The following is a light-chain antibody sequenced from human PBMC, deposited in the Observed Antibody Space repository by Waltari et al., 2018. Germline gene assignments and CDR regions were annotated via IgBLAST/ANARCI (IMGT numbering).Light chain of an antibody. CDR1: SSDIGAYNL. Sequence: QSALTQPAPGSGSPGQAITISCTGTSSDIGAYNLVSWYQKNPGKAPKVIIYGVTERPAGVSDRFSGSKSANTASLTISGLQAEDEADYYCCSYADGTTSVFGGGTKVTVL. CDR3: CSYADGTTSV. J-gene: IGLJ3*02. CDR2: GVT. V-gene: IGLV2-23*02.